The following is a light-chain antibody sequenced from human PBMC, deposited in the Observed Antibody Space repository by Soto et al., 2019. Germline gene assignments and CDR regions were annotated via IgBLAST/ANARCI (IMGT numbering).Light chain of an antibody. CDR2: DAS. CDR1: QSVSSSY. V-gene: IGKV3-20*01. CDR3: QQYGGSPRT. J-gene: IGKJ1*01. Sequence: EIVLTQSPGTLSLSPGERATLSCRASQSVSSSYLAWYQQKPGQAPRLLIYDASSRATGIPDRFSGSGSGTDFTLTISRLEPEDFAVYYCQQYGGSPRTFGQGTKVEI.